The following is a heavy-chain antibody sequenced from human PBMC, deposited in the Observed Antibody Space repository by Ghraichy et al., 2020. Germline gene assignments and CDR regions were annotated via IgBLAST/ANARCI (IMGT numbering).Heavy chain of an antibody. J-gene: IGHJ6*02. CDR3: AKDSIVTTRLRAYYHYGMDV. Sequence: GGSLRLSCAASGFTFSSYGMHWVRQAPGKGLEWVALISYDGTKKYYADSVKGRFTISRDNSKNTLYLQMNSLRAEDTAVYYCAKDSIVTTRLRAYYHYGMDVWGQGTTVTVSS. CDR2: ISYDGTKK. D-gene: IGHD4-17*01. V-gene: IGHV3-30*18. CDR1: GFTFSSYG.